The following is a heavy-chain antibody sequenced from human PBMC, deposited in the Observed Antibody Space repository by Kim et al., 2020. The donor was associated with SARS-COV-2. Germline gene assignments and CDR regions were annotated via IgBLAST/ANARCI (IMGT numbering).Heavy chain of an antibody. Sequence: GGSLRLSCAASGFTFSSYAMSWVRQAPGKGLEWVSAISGSGGSTYYADSVKGRFTISRDNSKNTLYLQMNSLRAEDTAVYYCAKGWIVVVMKGISSGFDYWGQGTLVTVSS. J-gene: IGHJ4*02. CDR1: GFTFSSYA. V-gene: IGHV3-23*01. CDR3: AKGWIVVVMKGISSGFDY. CDR2: ISGSGGST. D-gene: IGHD3-22*01.